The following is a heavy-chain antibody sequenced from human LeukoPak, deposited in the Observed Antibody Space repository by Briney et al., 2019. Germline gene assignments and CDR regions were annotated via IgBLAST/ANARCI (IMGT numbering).Heavy chain of an antibody. V-gene: IGHV3-7*01. CDR3: VAIAAAGTLFIDY. CDR2: IKQDGSEK. Sequence: GGSLRLSCAASGFTFSSYWMSWVRRAPGKGLEWVANIKQDGSEKYYVDSVKGRFTISRDNAKNSLYLQMNSLRAEDTAVYYCVAIAAAGTLFIDYWGQGTLVTVSS. CDR1: GFTFSSYW. D-gene: IGHD6-13*01. J-gene: IGHJ4*02.